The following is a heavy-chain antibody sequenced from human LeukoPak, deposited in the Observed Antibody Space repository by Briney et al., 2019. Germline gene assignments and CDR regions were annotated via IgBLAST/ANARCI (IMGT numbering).Heavy chain of an antibody. CDR1: GYTFTSYY. J-gene: IGHJ6*02. D-gene: IGHD5-24*01. V-gene: IGHV1-46*01. CDR2: INPSGGST. CDR3: ARKGDGYNYYYYYGMDV. Sequence: ASVKVSCKASGYTFTSYYMHWVRQAPGQGLEWMGIINPSGGSTSYAQKFQGRVTMTRDTSTSTVYMELGSLRSEDTAVYYCARKGDGYNYYYYYGMDVWGQGTTVTVSS.